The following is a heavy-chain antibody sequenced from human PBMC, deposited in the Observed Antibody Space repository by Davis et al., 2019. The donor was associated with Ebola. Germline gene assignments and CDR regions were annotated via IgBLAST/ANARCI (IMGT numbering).Heavy chain of an antibody. V-gene: IGHV4-39*01. D-gene: IGHD2-8*01. CDR2: VFHSGNT. CDR3: ARQGCSSSSYNNGDDS. J-gene: IGHJ4*02. Sequence: SETLSLTCTVSDGSIRSNSHYWGWIRQSPGTGLEWIGSVFHSGNTFYHPSLKSRVTISVDTSANRFSLEVRSVTAADTAVYYCARQGCSSSSYNNGDDSWSEGILVTVSS. CDR1: DGSIRSNSHY.